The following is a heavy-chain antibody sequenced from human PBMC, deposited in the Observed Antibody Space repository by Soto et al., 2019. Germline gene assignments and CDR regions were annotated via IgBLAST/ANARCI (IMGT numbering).Heavy chain of an antibody. CDR2: ISAYNGNT. V-gene: IGHV1-18*04. CDR1: GYTFTSYG. Sequence: QVQLVQSGAEVKKPGASVKVSCKASGYTFTSYGISWVRQAPGQGLEWMGWISAYNGNTNYAQKLQGRVTMTTDTSTSTAYIELRSLRSDDTAVYYWARAPRKSSPTDYYYGMDVWGQGTTVTVSS. J-gene: IGHJ6*02. D-gene: IGHD6-6*01. CDR3: ARAPRKSSPTDYYYGMDV.